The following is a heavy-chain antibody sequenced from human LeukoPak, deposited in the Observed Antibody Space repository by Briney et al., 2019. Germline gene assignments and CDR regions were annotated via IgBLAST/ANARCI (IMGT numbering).Heavy chain of an antibody. J-gene: IGHJ4*02. Sequence: GASLKISCKGSGYSFTGYWIGWVRQMPGKGLEWMGIIYPGDSDTRYSPSFQGQVTIPADKSISTAYLQWSSLKASDTAMYYCTRLGIAVAGTIDYWGQGTLVTVSS. D-gene: IGHD6-19*01. CDR2: IYPGDSDT. V-gene: IGHV5-51*01. CDR3: TRLGIAVAGTIDY. CDR1: GYSFTGYW.